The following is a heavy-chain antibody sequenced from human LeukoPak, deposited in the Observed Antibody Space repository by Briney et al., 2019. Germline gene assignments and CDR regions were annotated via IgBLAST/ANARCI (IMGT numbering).Heavy chain of an antibody. CDR3: AKDMGGDAWDAFDV. J-gene: IGHJ3*01. D-gene: IGHD2-21*02. V-gene: IGHV3-9*01. CDR1: GFTFDDYA. CDR2: INWNGNDI. Sequence: SGRSLRLSCAASGFTFDDYAMHWVRQAPGKGLEWVSGINWNGNDIGYADSVKGRFTISRDNAKNSLYLQMNSLRAEDTALYYCAKDMGGDAWDAFDVWGQGTMVTVSS.